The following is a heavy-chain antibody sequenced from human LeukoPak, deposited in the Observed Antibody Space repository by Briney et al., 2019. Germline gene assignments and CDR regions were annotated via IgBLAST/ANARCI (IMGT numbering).Heavy chain of an antibody. CDR3: ASPSGSRGVFLDY. Sequence: GGSLRLSCAASGFTVSSNFMSWVRQAPGKGLEWVSIIYSGGSTSYADSVKGRLTISRDNSRNTLYLQMNSLRAEDTAVYYCASPSGSRGVFLDYWGQGTLVTVSS. CDR1: GFTVSSNF. V-gene: IGHV3-53*01. J-gene: IGHJ4*02. D-gene: IGHD3-16*01. CDR2: IYSGGST.